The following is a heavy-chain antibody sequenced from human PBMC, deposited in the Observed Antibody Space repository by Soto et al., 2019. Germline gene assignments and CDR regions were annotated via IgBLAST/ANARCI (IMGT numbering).Heavy chain of an antibody. D-gene: IGHD2-15*01. CDR3: ARDKVVAASGGFDP. CDR1: GGSISRGGFY. J-gene: IGHJ5*02. CDR2: IYYSGST. V-gene: IGHV4-31*03. Sequence: SETLSLTRTFSGGSISRGGFYLGWIPQQPGKCLEWIGYIYYSGSTYYNPSLKSRVTISVDTSKNQFSLKLSSVTAADTAVYYCARDKVVAASGGFDPWGQGTLVTVSS.